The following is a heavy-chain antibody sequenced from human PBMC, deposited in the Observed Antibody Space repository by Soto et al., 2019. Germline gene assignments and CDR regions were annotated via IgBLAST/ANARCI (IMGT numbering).Heavy chain of an antibody. CDR2: ISPYTGNT. D-gene: IGHD3-16*01. Sequence: QVQLVQSGDEVKKPGASVKVSCKASGYIFVNYGIAWVRQAPRQGLEWMGWISPYTGNTHSASKVQGRLTMTTDTYPSTAYMDLGSLTSDDTAVYYCVMVDNYVTPTPQDVWGQGTTVTVSS. J-gene: IGHJ6*02. CDR3: VMVDNYVTPTPQDV. CDR1: GYIFVNYG. V-gene: IGHV1-18*01.